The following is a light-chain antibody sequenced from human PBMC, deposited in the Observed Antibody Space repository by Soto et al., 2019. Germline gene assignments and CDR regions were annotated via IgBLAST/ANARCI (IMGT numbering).Light chain of an antibody. V-gene: IGKV4-1*01. J-gene: IGKJ1*01. CDR3: QQYYSTPWT. Sequence: DIVMTQSPDSLAVSLGERATFNCKSSQSVLYSPNNKNYLAWYQQKPGQPPKLLIYWASTRESGVPDGFSGSGSGTDFTLTISSLQAEDVAVYYGQQYYSTPWTFCQGTKVEI. CDR1: QSVLYSPNNKNY. CDR2: WAS.